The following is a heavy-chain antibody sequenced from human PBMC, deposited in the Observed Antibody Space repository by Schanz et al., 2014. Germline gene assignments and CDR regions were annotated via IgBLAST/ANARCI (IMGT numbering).Heavy chain of an antibody. CDR2: ISYDGSNK. J-gene: IGHJ6*02. D-gene: IGHD6-13*01. V-gene: IGHV3-30-3*01. CDR3: AREEGWGIAAAGPKHYYYGMDV. Sequence: QVQLVESGGGVVQPGRSLRLSCAAYGFTLSSYAMHWVRQAPGKGLEWVAVISYDGSNKYYADSVKGRFTISRDNSKNTLYLQMNSLRAEDMAVYYCAREEGWGIAAAGPKHYYYGMDVWGQGTTVTVSS. CDR1: GFTLSSYA.